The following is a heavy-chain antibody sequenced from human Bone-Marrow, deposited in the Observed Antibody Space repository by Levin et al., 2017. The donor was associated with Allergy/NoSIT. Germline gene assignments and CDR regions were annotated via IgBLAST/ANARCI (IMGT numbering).Heavy chain of an antibody. D-gene: IGHD2-8*01. CDR2: INPNSGGT. CDR3: ARAPAQWAGYFDY. CDR1: GYTFTGYY. V-gene: IGHV1-2*06. J-gene: IGHJ4*02. Sequence: GESLKISCKASGYTFTGYYMHWVRQAPGQGLEWMGRINPNSGGTNYAQKFQGRVTMTRDTSISTAYMELSRLRSDDTAVYYCARAPAQWAGYFDYWGQGTLVTVSS.